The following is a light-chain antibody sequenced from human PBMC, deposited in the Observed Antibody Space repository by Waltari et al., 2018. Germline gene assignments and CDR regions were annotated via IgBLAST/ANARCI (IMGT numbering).Light chain of an antibody. CDR1: QSPQKSNGNNY. CDR2: LGS. J-gene: IGKJ2*01. Sequence: DIVMTQSPLSLPVTPGEPASISCRSSQSPQKSNGNNYLDWYVQKPGQPPQLVIYLGSNRASGVPDRFSGSGSGTDFRLQISRVEAEDVGLYYCMQTLQSRLTFGQGTKLEI. CDR3: MQTLQSRLT. V-gene: IGKV2-28*01.